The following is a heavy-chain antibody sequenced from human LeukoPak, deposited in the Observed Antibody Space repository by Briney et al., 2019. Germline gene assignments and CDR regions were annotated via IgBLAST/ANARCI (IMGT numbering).Heavy chain of an antibody. J-gene: IGHJ4*02. CDR3: ARHTRMWGYFDY. Sequence: SETLSLTCTVSGVSISTYYWSWFRQPAGKGLEWIGRPYASGPTNYNPSLKSRVTMSVDTSKNQLSLNVNSVTVADTAVYFCARHTRMWGYFDYWGQGTLVAVSS. V-gene: IGHV4-4*07. CDR1: GVSISTYY. D-gene: IGHD1-26*01. CDR2: PYASGPT.